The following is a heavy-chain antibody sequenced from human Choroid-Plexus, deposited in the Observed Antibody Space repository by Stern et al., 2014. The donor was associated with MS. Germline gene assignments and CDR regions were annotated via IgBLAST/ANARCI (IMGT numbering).Heavy chain of an antibody. Sequence: VQRVESGGGVVQPGRPPRLSCVASGFTFGSCAMHWVRQAPGKGLEWAAGVSYDGSNKYYADSVKGRFTISRDNSQNTLYMQMSSLRPEDTAVYYCAKDRQYLTYFFDHWGQGSLVTVSS. D-gene: IGHD2/OR15-2a*01. J-gene: IGHJ1*01. CDR3: AKDRQYLTYFFDH. V-gene: IGHV3-30*18. CDR2: VSYDGSNK. CDR1: GFTFGSCA.